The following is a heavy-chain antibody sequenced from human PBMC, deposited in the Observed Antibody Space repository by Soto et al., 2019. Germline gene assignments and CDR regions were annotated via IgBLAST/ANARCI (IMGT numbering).Heavy chain of an antibody. D-gene: IGHD6-13*01. CDR1: GFTFSGSA. CDR2: IRSKANSYAT. J-gene: IGHJ4*02. CDR3: TSRLAIAAAGIPAPKGY. Sequence: GGSLRLSCAACGFTFSGSAMHWVRQASGKGLEWVGRIRSKANSYATAYAASVKGRFTISRDDSKNTAYLQMNSLKTEDTAVYYCTSRLAIAAAGIPAPKGYWGQGTLVTVSS. V-gene: IGHV3-73*01.